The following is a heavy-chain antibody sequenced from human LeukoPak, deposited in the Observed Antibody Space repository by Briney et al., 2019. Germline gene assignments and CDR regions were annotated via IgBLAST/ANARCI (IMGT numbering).Heavy chain of an antibody. CDR3: ARDNTAMESFDY. Sequence: GGSLRLSCAASGFTFSSYAMSWVRQAPGKGLEWVSVIGGSGGGSTYYADSVKGRFTISRDNAKNSLYLQMNSLRAEDTAVYYCARDNTAMESFDYWGQGTLVTVSS. CDR2: IGGSGGGST. V-gene: IGHV3-23*01. J-gene: IGHJ4*02. CDR1: GFTFSSYA. D-gene: IGHD5-18*01.